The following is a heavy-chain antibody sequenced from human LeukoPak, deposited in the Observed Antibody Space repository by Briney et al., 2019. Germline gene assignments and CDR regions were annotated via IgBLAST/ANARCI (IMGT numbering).Heavy chain of an antibody. V-gene: IGHV3-23*01. CDR3: AKRGVVIRVILVGFHKEAYYFDS. J-gene: IGHJ4*02. CDR2: IGDSGDST. D-gene: IGHD3-22*01. Sequence: RLGGSLRLSCAVSGITLSNYGMTWVRQAPGKGLEWVAGIGDSGDSTNYADSVKGRLTISRDNSKNTLYLQMNSLRAEDTAVYFCAKRGVVIRVILVGFHKEAYYFDSWGQGALVTVSS. CDR1: GITLSNYG.